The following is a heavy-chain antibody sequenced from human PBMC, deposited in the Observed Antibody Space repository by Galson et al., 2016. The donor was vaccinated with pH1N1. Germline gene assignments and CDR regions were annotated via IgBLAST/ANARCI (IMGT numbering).Heavy chain of an antibody. CDR1: GFTFSNWH. J-gene: IGHJ3*01. D-gene: IGHD4-23*01. Sequence: SLRLSCAASGFTFSNWHMDWVRQAPGEGLEWISFITYTSGTTYYADSVKGRFIVSRDNARNSLYLEMNSLRVEDTAVYYCARPGNYDGDRRGAFDLWGQGTMATVSP. CDR2: ITYTSGTT. V-gene: IGHV3-48*04. CDR3: ARPGNYDGDRRGAFDL.